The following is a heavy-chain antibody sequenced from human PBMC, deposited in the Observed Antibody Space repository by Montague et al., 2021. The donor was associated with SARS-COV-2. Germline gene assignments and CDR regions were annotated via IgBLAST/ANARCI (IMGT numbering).Heavy chain of an antibody. CDR1: GDSVSSSSAA. CDR3: ARDDPHCTNGVCYTGNWFDP. Sequence: CAISGDSVSSSSAAWNWIRQSPSRGLEWLGRTYYRSKWYNDYAVSVKSRITINPDTSKNQFSLQLNSVTPEDTAVYYCARDDPHCTNGVCYTGNWFDPWGQGTLVTVSS. V-gene: IGHV6-1*01. J-gene: IGHJ5*02. D-gene: IGHD2-8*01. CDR2: TYYRSKWYN.